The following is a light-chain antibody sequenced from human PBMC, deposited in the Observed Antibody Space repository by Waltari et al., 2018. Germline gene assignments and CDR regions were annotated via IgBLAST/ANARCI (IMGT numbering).Light chain of an antibody. V-gene: IGKV4-1*01. J-gene: IGKJ1*01. CDR1: QSLLYNSNDKNY. CDR3: QKYYSSRT. CDR2: WAS. Sequence: DIVMTQSPDSLAVSLGERVTINCKSSQSLLYNSNDKNYLAWYQQKPGQPPKLLFYWASPRHPGALDRSSGAGSPPNFPPTTSGLKPEDVAVYSCQKYYSSRTFAQGPGSKSN.